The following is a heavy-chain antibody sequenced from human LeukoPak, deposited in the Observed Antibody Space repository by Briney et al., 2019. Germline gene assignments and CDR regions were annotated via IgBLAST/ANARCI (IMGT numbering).Heavy chain of an antibody. CDR2: ISGSGGST. D-gene: IGHD1-26*01. CDR1: GFTFSSYA. Sequence: GGSLRLSCAASGFTFSSYAMSWARQAPGKGLEWVSAISGSGGSTYYADSVKGRFTISRDNSKNTLYLQMNSLRAEDTAVYYCAKGGSITGSGSHWGQGTLVTVSS. V-gene: IGHV3-23*01. CDR3: AKGGSITGSGSH. J-gene: IGHJ4*02.